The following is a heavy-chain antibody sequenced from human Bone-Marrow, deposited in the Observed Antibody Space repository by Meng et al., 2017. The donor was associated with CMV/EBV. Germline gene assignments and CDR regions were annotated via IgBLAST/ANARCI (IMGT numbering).Heavy chain of an antibody. J-gene: IGHJ5*02. D-gene: IGHD6-6*01. CDR1: GYRFTTYW. CDR2: IDPSDSYV. V-gene: IGHV5-10-1*01. Sequence: SGYRFTTYWITWVRQMPGKGLEWMGRIDPSDSYVNYRPSFQGQVTISADKSISTAYLQWSSLKASDTAMYYCARHKGGTSSDNWLDPWGQGTLVTVSS. CDR3: ARHKGGTSSDNWLDP.